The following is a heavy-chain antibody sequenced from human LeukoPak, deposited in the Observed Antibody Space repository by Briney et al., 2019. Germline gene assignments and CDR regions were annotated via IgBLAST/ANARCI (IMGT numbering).Heavy chain of an antibody. CDR2: INPSGGST. J-gene: IGHJ6*03. V-gene: IGHV1-46*01. CDR1: GYTFTSYY. Sequence: ASVKVSCKASGYTFTSYYMHWVRQAPGQGLEWMGIINPSGGSTTYAQKFQGRVTMTRDTSTTTFYMELSSLRSEDTAVYYCARGPVGYYYYYYMDVWGKGTTVTVSS. CDR3: ARGPVGYYYYYYMDV.